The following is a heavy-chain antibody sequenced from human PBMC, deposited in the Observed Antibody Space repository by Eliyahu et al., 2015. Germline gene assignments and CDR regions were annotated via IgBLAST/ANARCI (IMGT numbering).Heavy chain of an antibody. V-gene: IGHV3-23*01. CDR3: AKTRSESYSASNY. CDR1: GFXFSSYA. J-gene: IGHJ4*02. D-gene: IGHD2-15*01. Sequence: EVQLLESGGGLVQPGGSLRLSXAASGFXFSSYAMSWVRQAPGRGLEWVSAISGGGGSTYYADSVKGRFTISRDNSKNTLYLQMNSLRAEDTALYYCAKTRSESYSASNYWGQGTLVTVSS. CDR2: ISGGGGST.